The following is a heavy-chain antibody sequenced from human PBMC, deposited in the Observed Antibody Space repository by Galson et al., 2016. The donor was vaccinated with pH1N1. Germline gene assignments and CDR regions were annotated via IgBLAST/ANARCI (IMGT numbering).Heavy chain of an antibody. CDR3: TRDAWGWLFDP. CDR1: GIAFNTYA. D-gene: IGHD3-16*01. J-gene: IGHJ5*02. V-gene: IGHV3-23*01. CDR2: FSGSTA. Sequence: SLRLSCAASGIAFNTYAMTWVRQAPGKGLEWVSGFSGSTALYADSVKDRFTISRDNLQNTFYLQMNSLRAEDTAIYYCTRDAWGWLFDPWGQGTLVTVSS.